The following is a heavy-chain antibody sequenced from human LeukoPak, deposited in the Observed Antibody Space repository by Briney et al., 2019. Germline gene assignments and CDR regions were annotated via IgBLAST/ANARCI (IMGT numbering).Heavy chain of an antibody. V-gene: IGHV3-7*01. J-gene: IGHJ4*01. CDR3: ARDGTAAGLYFDL. CDR1: GFTFSSYW. CDR2: IRQDGGEK. D-gene: IGHD6-13*01. Sequence: GGSMRLSCAVSGFTFSSYWMNWVRQAPGKGLEWVASIRQDGGEKSYVDSVKGRFTISRDNTKNSLYLQINSLRAEDTAVYYCARDGTAAGLYFDLWGQGTLVTVSS.